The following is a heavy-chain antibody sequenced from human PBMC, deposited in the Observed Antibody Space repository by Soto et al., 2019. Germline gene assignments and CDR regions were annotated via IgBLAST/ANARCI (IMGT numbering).Heavy chain of an antibody. CDR1: GLTFGSYA. V-gene: IGHV3-23*01. J-gene: IGHJ4*02. CDR3: ARGRGYCGGTNSSLEY. Sequence: GGSLRLSCAASGLTFGSYAMSWVRQAPGKGLEWVSAISGSGGSTYYADSVKGRFTISRDNSKNTLYLQRNSLRAEDTAVYYCARGRGYCGGTNSSLEYWGQGALVPGSS. CDR2: ISGSGGST. D-gene: IGHD2-21*01.